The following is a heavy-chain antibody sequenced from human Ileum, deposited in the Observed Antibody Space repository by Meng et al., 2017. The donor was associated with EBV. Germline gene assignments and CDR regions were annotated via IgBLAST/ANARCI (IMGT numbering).Heavy chain of an antibody. D-gene: IGHD2-8*01. V-gene: IGHV4-4*02. Sequence: QVQLRESGPGLVKSSGTLSLTCCVSGDSMTNNNWWTWFRQPPGKGLEWIGEIYHSGSTNYNPSLQSRATISVDMSKKQFSLKLRSVTAADTAVYYCARTGVGLAFDYWGLGTLVTVSS. J-gene: IGHJ4*02. CDR2: IYHSGST. CDR3: ARTGVGLAFDY. CDR1: GDSMTNNNW.